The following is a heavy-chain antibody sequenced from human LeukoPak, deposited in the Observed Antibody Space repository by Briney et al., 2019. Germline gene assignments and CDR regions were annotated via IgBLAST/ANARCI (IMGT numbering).Heavy chain of an antibody. V-gene: IGHV3-23*01. Sequence: GGSLRLSCAASGFTFSSYAMSWVRQAPGKGLEWVSDISGSGGSTYYADSVKGRYTISRDNSKNTLYLQMNSLRAEDTAVYYCAKDDYDSSGYYWGQGTLVTVSS. J-gene: IGHJ4*02. D-gene: IGHD3-22*01. CDR3: AKDDYDSSGYY. CDR1: GFTFSSYA. CDR2: ISGSGGST.